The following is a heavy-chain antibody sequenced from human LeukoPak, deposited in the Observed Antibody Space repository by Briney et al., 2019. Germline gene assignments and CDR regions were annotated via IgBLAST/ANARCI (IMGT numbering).Heavy chain of an antibody. CDR1: GASLNTYY. CDR3: ARWGGLRFLEWLLKA. J-gene: IGHJ5*02. V-gene: IGHV4-4*07. D-gene: IGHD3-3*01. Sequence: KPSETLSLXRTVSGASLNTYYWTWSRQPAGKGLEWIGRLSTDRSTTYNPSLKSRITMSVDTSENLFSLKLNSVTAADTAVYYCARWGGLRFLEWLLKAWGQGTLVTVSS. CDR2: LSTDRST.